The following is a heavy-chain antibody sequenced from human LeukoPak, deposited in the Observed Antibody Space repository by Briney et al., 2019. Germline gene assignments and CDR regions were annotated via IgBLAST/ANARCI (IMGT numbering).Heavy chain of an antibody. Sequence: SETLSLTCTVSGGSISSGTYYWSWIRQPAGKVLEWIGRFYTSGSTNYNPSLKSRVTISVDTSKNQFSLKLSSVTAADTAVYYCARGRDGYNFLNRGEYYYFDYWGQGTLVTVSS. CDR2: FYTSGST. CDR1: GGSISSGTYY. V-gene: IGHV4-61*02. CDR3: ARGRDGYNFLNRGEYYYFDY. J-gene: IGHJ4*02. D-gene: IGHD5-24*01.